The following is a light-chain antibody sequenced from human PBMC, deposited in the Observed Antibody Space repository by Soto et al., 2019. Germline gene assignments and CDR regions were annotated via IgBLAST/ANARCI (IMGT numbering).Light chain of an antibody. J-gene: IGKJ5*01. CDR2: LAS. Sequence: DIVMTQSPLSLPVTPGGPASISCRSSQSLLYSDRDNYLDWYLQKPGQSPQLLLYLASKRASGVPDRFSASGSGTDFTLRISRLEAEDVGLYYCMQALQSPNTFRQGTRLEIK. CDR3: MQALQSPNT. CDR1: QSLLYSDRDNY. V-gene: IGKV2-28*01.